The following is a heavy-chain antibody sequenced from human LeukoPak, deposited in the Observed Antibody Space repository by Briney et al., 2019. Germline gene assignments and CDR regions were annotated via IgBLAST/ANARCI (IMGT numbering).Heavy chain of an antibody. D-gene: IGHD2-15*01. CDR2: IRSRGDGGTT. CDR1: GSTFSSYA. J-gene: IGHJ4*02. V-gene: IGHV3-15*01. CDR3: SQGSAQYFDY. Sequence: GGSLRLSCAASGSTFSSYAMSWVRQAPGKGLEWVGRIRSRGDGGTTDFAAPVKGRFTISRDDSKNTLYLQMNSLTSEDTAVYYCSQGSAQYFDYWGQGTLVTVSS.